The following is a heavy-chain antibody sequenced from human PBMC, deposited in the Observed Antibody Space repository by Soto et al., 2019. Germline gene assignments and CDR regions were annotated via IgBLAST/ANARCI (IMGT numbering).Heavy chain of an antibody. CDR1: GFTFSDYA. Sequence: VQLVESGGGVVQPGRSLRLSCAASGFTFSDYAMHWVRQAPGKGLEWVAVVSHDGRNTHYADSVKGRFTISRDSSKNTVSLEMPSLRAEHTAVYYSAKGGRHLLVTSDFNSWGQGALVTVSS. V-gene: IGHV3-30*18. CDR3: AKGGRHLLVTSDFNS. D-gene: IGHD2-21*01. J-gene: IGHJ4*02. CDR2: VSHDGRNT.